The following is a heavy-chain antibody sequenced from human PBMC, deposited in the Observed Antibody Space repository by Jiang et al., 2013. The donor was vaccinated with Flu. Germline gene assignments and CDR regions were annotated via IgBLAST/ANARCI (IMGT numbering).Heavy chain of an antibody. D-gene: IGHD6-19*01. CDR2: IYYSGST. CDR1: GGSISSSSYY. V-gene: IGHV4-39*01. CDR3: ARCVAGHIDY. Sequence: GLVKPSETLSLTCTVSGGSISSSSYYWGWIRQPPGKGLEWIGSIYYSGSTYYNPSLKSRVTISVDTSKNQFSLKLSSVTAADTAVYYCARCVAGHIDYWGQGTLVTVSS. J-gene: IGHJ4*02.